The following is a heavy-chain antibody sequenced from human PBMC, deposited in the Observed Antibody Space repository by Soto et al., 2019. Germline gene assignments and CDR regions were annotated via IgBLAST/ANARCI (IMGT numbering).Heavy chain of an antibody. Sequence: ASVKVSCKASGGTFSSYAISWVRQAPGQGLEWMGGIIPIFGTANYAQKFQGRVTITADKSTSTAYMELSSLRSEDTAVYYCASRYYYDSSGYGGPYYYGMDVWGQGTTVTVSS. D-gene: IGHD3-22*01. J-gene: IGHJ6*02. CDR1: GGTFSSYA. CDR2: IIPIFGTA. V-gene: IGHV1-69*06. CDR3: ASRYYYDSSGYGGPYYYGMDV.